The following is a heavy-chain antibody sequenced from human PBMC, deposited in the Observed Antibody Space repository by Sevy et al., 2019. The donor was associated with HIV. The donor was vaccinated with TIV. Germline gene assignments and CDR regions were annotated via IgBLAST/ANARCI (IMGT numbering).Heavy chain of an antibody. V-gene: IGHV3-23*01. J-gene: IGHJ4*01. CDR1: AFSFMPYA. CDR2: ISGSSGLT. CDR3: AKGTVAAPVGNYFDH. Sequence: GGSLRLSCAASAFSFMPYAMSWVRQAPGKGLEWVSGISGSSGLTYYADSVKGRFTISRDNSKNTLYLQMKTLRADDTAVYYCAKGTVAAPVGNYFDHWGHGALVTVSS. D-gene: IGHD6-25*01.